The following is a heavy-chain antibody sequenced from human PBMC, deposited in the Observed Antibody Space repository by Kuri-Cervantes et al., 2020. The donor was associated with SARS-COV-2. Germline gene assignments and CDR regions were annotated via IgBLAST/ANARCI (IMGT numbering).Heavy chain of an antibody. CDR1: GFTFSSYS. CDR3: ARAGYSSGWYPPNWFDP. D-gene: IGHD6-19*01. CDR2: ISSSSSYI. V-gene: IGHV3-21*01. J-gene: IGHJ5*02. Sequence: GESLKISCSASGFTFSSYSMNWVRQAPGKGLEWVSSISSSSSYIYYADSVKGRFTIPRDNAKNSLYLQMDSLRAEDTAVYYCARAGYSSGWYPPNWFDPWGQGTLVTVSS.